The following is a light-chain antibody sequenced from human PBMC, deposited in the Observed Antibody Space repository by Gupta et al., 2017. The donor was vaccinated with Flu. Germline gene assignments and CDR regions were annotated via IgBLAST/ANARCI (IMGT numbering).Light chain of an antibody. V-gene: IGKV1-39*01. CDR3: QQSYSGPLT. J-gene: IGKJ4*01. Sequence: DIQMTQSPSSLSASVGDRVTITCRASQSISSYLNWYQQKPGKAPKLLIYAASSLQSGVPSRFSGSGSGTDFTLTITSLQPEDFATYYCQQSYSGPLTFGGGTKVGIK. CDR1: QSISSY. CDR2: AAS.